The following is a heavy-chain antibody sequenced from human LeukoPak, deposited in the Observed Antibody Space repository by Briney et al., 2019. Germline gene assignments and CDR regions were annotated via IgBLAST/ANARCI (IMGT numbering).Heavy chain of an antibody. CDR3: AAVTVTSDY. CDR1: GFTFTSSA. Sequence: SVKVSCKASGFTFTSSAMQGVRQARGQRLEWIGWIAVGSGNTNYAQKFQERDAITRDMSTSTAYMELSSRRSEDTAVYYCAAVTVTSDYWGKGTLVTVSS. J-gene: IGHJ4*02. V-gene: IGHV1-58*02. CDR2: IAVGSGNT. D-gene: IGHD4-11*01.